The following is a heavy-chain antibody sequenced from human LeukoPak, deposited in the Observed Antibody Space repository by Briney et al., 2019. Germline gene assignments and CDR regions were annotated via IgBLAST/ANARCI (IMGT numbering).Heavy chain of an antibody. CDR2: ISGSGGST. J-gene: IGHJ4*02. D-gene: IGHD2-15*01. Sequence: GGSLRRSCAASGFTFSSYAMSWVRQAPGKGLEWVSAISGSGGSTYYADSVKGRFTISRDNSKNTLYLQMNSLRAEDTAVYYCAKTPPNCSGGSCYEDYWGQGTLVTVSS. CDR3: AKTPPNCSGGSCYEDY. CDR1: GFTFSSYA. V-gene: IGHV3-23*01.